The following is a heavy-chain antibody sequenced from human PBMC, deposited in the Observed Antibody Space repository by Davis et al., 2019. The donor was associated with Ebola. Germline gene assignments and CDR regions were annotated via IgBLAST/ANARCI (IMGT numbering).Heavy chain of an antibody. V-gene: IGHV3-9*01. D-gene: IGHD5-24*01. CDR2: ISWNSGSI. CDR1: GFTFDDYA. CDR3: VRDNRRGYGMDV. J-gene: IGHJ6*02. Sequence: SLKISCAASGFTFDDYAMHWVRQAPGKGLEWVSGISWNSGSIGYADSVKGRFTISRDNAKNSLYLQMNSLRDEDTAVYYCVRDNRRGYGMDVWGQGTTVTVSS.